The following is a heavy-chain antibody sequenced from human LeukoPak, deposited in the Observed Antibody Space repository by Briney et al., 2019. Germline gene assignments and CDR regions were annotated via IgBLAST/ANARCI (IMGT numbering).Heavy chain of an antibody. CDR2: ISYDGTSQ. CDR3: AKEAGYCSGGSCRYFDY. D-gene: IGHD2-15*01. CDR1: RFTFSSYD. V-gene: IGHV3-30*18. J-gene: IGHJ4*02. Sequence: PGGSLRLSCAASRFTFSSYDMHWVRQAPGKGLEWVAVISYDGTSQYYADSVKGRFTISRDNSKNTLYLQMNSLRAEDTALYYCAKEAGYCSGGSCRYFDYWGQGTLVTVSS.